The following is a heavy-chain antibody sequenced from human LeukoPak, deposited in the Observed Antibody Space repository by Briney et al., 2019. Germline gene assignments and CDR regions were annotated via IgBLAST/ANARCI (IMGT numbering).Heavy chain of an antibody. Sequence: SETLSLTCTVSGGSVSSHYWSWIRQPPGKGLEWIGYIYYSGSTNYNPSPKSRVTISVDTSKNQFSLKLSSVTAADTAVYYCARGGEQQLVRLYYYYYMDVWGKGTTVTVSS. CDR1: GGSVSSHY. J-gene: IGHJ6*03. D-gene: IGHD6-13*01. CDR2: IYYSGST. V-gene: IGHV4-59*02. CDR3: ARGGEQQLVRLYYYYYMDV.